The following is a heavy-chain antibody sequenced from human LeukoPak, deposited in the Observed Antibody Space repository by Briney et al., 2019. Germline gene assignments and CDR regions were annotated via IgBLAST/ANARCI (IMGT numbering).Heavy chain of an antibody. J-gene: IGHJ4*02. V-gene: IGHV3-23*01. CDR1: GLAFSSYA. CDR3: AKDHTLWAGAYYFDY. CDR2: ISGSGGRT. Sequence: GGSLRLSCAASGLAFSSYAMSWVRQAPGKGLEWVSAISGSGGRTYYADSVKGRFTISRDNSKNTLYLQMNSLRAEDTATYYCAKDHTLWAGAYYFDYWGQGALVTVSS. D-gene: IGHD3/OR15-3a*01.